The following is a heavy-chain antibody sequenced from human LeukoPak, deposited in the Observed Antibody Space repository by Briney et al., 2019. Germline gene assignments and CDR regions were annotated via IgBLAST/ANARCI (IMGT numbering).Heavy chain of an antibody. Sequence: SETLSLTCTASGDSISSSRYYWGWIRQPPGKELEWIGNIYYSGSASYNPSLKSRVTMSVDTSKNQFSLKLSSVTAADTAVYYCARHSVAGVKLVDYWGQGTLVTVSS. CDR2: IYYSGSA. D-gene: IGHD6-19*01. CDR3: ARHSVAGVKLVDY. J-gene: IGHJ4*02. CDR1: GDSISSSRYY. V-gene: IGHV4-39*01.